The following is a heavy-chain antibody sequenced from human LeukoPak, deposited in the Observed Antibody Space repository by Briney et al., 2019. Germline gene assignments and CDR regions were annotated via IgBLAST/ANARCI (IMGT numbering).Heavy chain of an antibody. J-gene: IGHJ4*02. CDR1: AYTFTSYD. CDR2: MNPNSGNT. CDR3: ARVSGFERKDSFSY. D-gene: IGHD5-12*01. V-gene: IGHV1-8*01. Sequence: ASVKVSCKASAYTFTSYDINWVRQATGQGLEWMGWMNPNSGNTSYAQRFQGRVTMTRDNSISTAYMELSNLTSEDTAVYFCARVSGFERKDSFSYWGQGTLVTVSS.